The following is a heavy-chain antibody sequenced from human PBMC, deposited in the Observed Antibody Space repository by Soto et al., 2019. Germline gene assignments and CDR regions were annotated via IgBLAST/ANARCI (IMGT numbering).Heavy chain of an antibody. J-gene: IGHJ5*02. V-gene: IGHV1-8*01. CDR3: ARMATFGSLNWFDP. CDR1: GYTFTSYD. D-gene: IGHD3-16*01. CDR2: MNPGSGDT. Sequence: ASVEVSCKASGYTFTSYDVTWMRQATGQGLEWMGWMNPGSGDTGYAQKFQGRVTMTRDISIATAYMELSSLRSDDTAIYYCARMATFGSLNWFDPWGQGTLVTVSS.